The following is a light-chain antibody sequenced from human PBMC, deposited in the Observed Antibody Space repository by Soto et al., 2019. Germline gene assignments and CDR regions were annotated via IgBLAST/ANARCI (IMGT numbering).Light chain of an antibody. J-gene: IGKJ4*01. CDR3: QQYNSWPLT. CDR1: QSVSNNY. V-gene: IGKV3-20*01. CDR2: GAS. Sequence: EIVLTQSPGTLSLSPGERATLSCRASQSVSNNYLAWYQHNPGQAPRLLIYGASNRATGIPDRFSGGGSGTEFTLTISSLQSEEFAVYYCQQYNSWPLTVGGGTKVDIK.